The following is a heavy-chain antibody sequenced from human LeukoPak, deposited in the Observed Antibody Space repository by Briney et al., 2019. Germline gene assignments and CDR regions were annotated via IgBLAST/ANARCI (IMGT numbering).Heavy chain of an antibody. J-gene: IGHJ4*02. CDR1: GFTFSSYW. Sequence: GGSLRLSCAASGFTFSSYWMSWVRQAPRTGLEWVANIKQDGSEKYYVDSVKGRFTISRDNAKNSLYLQMNSLRAEDTAVYYCARDHGYSGYDYDYWGQGTLVTVSS. CDR3: ARDHGYSGYDYDY. CDR2: IKQDGSEK. V-gene: IGHV3-7*01. D-gene: IGHD5-12*01.